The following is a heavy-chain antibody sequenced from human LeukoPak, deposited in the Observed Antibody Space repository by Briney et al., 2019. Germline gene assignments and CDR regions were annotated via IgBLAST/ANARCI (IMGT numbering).Heavy chain of an antibody. J-gene: IGHJ4*02. CDR3: AKDDGWIYFNH. V-gene: IGHV3-23*01. CDR2: ISGSGGST. CDR1: GFTFSSSA. Sequence: GGSLRLSCAASGFTFSSSAMNWVRQAPGKGLEWVSVISGSGGSTYYADSVKGRFTISRDNSKDTVSLQMHSLRAEDTATYYCAKDDGWIYFNHWGQGTLVTVSS. D-gene: IGHD3-10*01.